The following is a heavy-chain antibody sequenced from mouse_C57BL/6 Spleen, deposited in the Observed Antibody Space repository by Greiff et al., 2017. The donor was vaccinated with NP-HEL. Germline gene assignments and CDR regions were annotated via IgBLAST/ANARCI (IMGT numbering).Heavy chain of an antibody. CDR1: GFTFSNYW. D-gene: IGHD2-4*01. CDR3: TYDYDRTYAMDY. J-gene: IGHJ4*01. CDR2: IRLKSDNYAT. V-gene: IGHV6-3*01. Sequence: EVKLEESGGGLVQPGGSMKLSCVASGFTFSNYWMNWVRQSPEKGLEWVAQIRLKSDNYATHYAESVKGRFTISRDDSKSSVYLQMNNLRAEDTGIYYCTYDYDRTYAMDYWGQGTSVTVSS.